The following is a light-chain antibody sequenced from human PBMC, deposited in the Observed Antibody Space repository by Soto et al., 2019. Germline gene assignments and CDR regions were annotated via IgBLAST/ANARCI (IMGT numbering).Light chain of an antibody. V-gene: IGKV3-20*01. CDR1: QSVSSNT. J-gene: IGKJ1*01. CDR2: GAS. Sequence: ETVLTQSPGTLSLSPGERATLSCRASQSVSSNTLAWYQQKPGQAPKPLMYGASTRATGIPDRFSGSGSGTDFTLTVSRLEPDDFAVYYCQQYGTSPSWTFGQGTKVDIK. CDR3: QQYGTSPSWT.